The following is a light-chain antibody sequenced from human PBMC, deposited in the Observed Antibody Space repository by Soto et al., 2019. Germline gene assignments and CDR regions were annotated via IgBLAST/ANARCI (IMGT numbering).Light chain of an antibody. Sequence: EIELTQSPATLSLSPGERATLSCRASQSVSSYLAWYQQKPGQAPRLLIYDASNRATGIPARFSGSGSGTDFTLTISSLEPEDFAVYYCQQRSNWRETFGQGTKV. CDR1: QSVSSY. CDR3: QQRSNWRET. V-gene: IGKV3-11*01. J-gene: IGKJ1*01. CDR2: DAS.